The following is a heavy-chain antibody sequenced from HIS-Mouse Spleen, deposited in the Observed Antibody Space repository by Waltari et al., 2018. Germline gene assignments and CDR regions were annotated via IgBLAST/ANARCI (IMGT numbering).Heavy chain of an antibody. J-gene: IGHJ4*02. CDR3: AKDAPAWNYFDY. D-gene: IGHD1-1*01. V-gene: IGHV3-9*01. CDR2: ISWNSGSI. Sequence: EVQLVESGGGLVQPGGSLRLSCAASGFTFDDYAMHWVRQAPGKGLEWVSGISWNSGSIGYADSVKGRFTISRDNAKNSLYLQMNSLRAEDTALYYCAKDAPAWNYFDYWGQGTLVTVSS. CDR1: GFTFDDYA.